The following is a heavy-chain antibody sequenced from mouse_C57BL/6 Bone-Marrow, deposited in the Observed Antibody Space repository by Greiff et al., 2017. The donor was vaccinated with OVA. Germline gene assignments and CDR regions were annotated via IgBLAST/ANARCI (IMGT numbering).Heavy chain of an antibody. CDR1: GYAFSNYW. CDR2: IYPGDGDT. Sequence: VQLQKSGAELVKPEASVKISCKASGYAFSNYWMNWVKQRPGKGLEWIGQIYPGDGDTNYNGKFKGKATLTADKSSSTAYRQLNSLTSEDSAVYFCARSGRPYWYCDVWGTGTTVTVSS. J-gene: IGHJ1*03. CDR3: ARSGRPYWYCDV. V-gene: IGHV1-80*01. D-gene: IGHD1-1*02.